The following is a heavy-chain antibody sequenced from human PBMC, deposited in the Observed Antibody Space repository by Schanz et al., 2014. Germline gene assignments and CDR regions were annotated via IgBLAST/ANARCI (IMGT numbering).Heavy chain of an antibody. CDR2: IYYSGST. D-gene: IGHD3-10*01. V-gene: IGHV4-59*08. Sequence: QVQLQESGPGLVKPSETLSLTCTVFGGSIRGYYWGWIRQPPGKGLEWIGYIYYSGSTNYNPSLESRVTISVDPSKTQFPLKMRSVPAADTAVYYCARRGAGGNFDYWGQGTLVTVSS. CDR1: GGSIRGYY. J-gene: IGHJ4*02. CDR3: ARRGAGGNFDY.